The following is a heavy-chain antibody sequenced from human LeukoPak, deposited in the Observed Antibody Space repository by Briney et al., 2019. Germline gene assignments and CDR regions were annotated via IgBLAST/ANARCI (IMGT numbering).Heavy chain of an antibody. D-gene: IGHD3-16*01. J-gene: IGHJ4*02. CDR2: IKSSNT. Sequence: SETLSHTCTVSGGSISSDRFYWTWVRQPAGKRPEWIGRIKSSNTNYNPSLKSRVNISVDTSTNQFSLKLSSLIAADTAVYYCARVPDWTYVPDYWGQGTLVTVSS. CDR1: GGSISSDRFY. V-gene: IGHV4-61*02. CDR3: ARVPDWTYVPDY.